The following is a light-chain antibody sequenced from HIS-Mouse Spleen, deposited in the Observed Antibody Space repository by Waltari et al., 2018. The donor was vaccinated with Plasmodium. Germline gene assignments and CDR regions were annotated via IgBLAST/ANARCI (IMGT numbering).Light chain of an antibody. J-gene: IGLJ3*02. V-gene: IGLV3-10*01. Sequence: SYELTQPPSVSVSPGQTARITCSGDALPQKYAYWYQQKSGQAPVLVIYEDSKRPSGIPERFSGSSSGKMATWTSSGAQGEDEADYYCYSTDSSGNHRVFGGGTKLTVL. CDR1: ALPQKY. CDR3: YSTDSSGNHRV. CDR2: EDS.